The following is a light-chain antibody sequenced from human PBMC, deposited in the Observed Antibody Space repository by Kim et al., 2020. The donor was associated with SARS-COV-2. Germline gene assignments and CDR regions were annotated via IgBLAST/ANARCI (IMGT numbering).Light chain of an antibody. CDR2: AAS. CDR3: QEYNNWPALS. Sequence: APGERATLSCRASHRVAGKLAWYQQKPGQAPRLLIYAASVRATGIPARFSGSGSGTEFTLTISSLQSEDFAVYYCQEYNNWPALSFGGGTKVDIK. CDR1: HRVAGK. J-gene: IGKJ4*01. V-gene: IGKV3D-15*01.